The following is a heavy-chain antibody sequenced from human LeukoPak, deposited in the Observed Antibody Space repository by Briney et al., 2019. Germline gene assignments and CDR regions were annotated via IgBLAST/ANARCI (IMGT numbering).Heavy chain of an antibody. CDR2: ISGSGGST. Sequence: GGSLRLSCAASGFTFSSYAMSWVRQAPGKGLEWVSAISGSGGSTYYADSVKGRFTISRDNSKNTLYLQMNSLRAEDTAVYYCAINYDFWSGYPTYVDYWGQGTLVTVSS. V-gene: IGHV3-23*01. J-gene: IGHJ4*02. CDR3: AINYDFWSGYPTYVDY. D-gene: IGHD3-3*01. CDR1: GFTFSSYA.